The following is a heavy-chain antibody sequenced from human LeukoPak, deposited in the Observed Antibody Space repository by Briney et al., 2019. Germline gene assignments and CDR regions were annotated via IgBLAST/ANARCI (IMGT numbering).Heavy chain of an antibody. D-gene: IGHD6-13*01. CDR2: VYPSGNT. V-gene: IGHV4-38-2*01. J-gene: IGHJ5*02. Sequence: SETLSLTCSVSGYSISSGYYWGWIRQPPGKGLEYIGNVYPSGNTHYNPSLKGRVTISVDTSKNQFSLKLNSVTAADTAVYYCARHVRKRGIAAAGSPGWFDPWGQGTLVTVSS. CDR1: GYSISSGYY. CDR3: ARHVRKRGIAAAGSPGWFDP.